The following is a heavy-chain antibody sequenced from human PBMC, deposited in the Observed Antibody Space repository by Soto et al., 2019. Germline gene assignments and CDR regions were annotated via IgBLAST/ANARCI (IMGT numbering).Heavy chain of an antibody. J-gene: IGHJ2*01. V-gene: IGHV1-3*05. CDR2: INAGNGNT. CDR3: ARAPSWWYFDL. Sequence: QVQLVQSGAEEKKPGASVKVSCKASGYTFSTYAMHWVRQAPGQRLEWMGWINAGNGNTKYSQKFQGRVTITRDTSASTAYMELSSLRSEDTAVYYCARAPSWWYFDLWGRGTLATVSS. CDR1: GYTFSTYA.